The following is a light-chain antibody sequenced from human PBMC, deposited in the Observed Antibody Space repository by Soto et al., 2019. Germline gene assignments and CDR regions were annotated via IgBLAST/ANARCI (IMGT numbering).Light chain of an antibody. CDR3: SSFRSGTILV. CDR2: EVT. Sequence: QSALTQPASVSGSPGQSVTISCTGPRSDIGDSNFISWYQHSPGKAPRLLIYEVTNRPSGVSKRFSGSKAGNTASLTISGRLDDDEADYFCSSFRSGTILVFGTGTKLTVL. CDR1: RSDIGDSNF. J-gene: IGLJ1*01. V-gene: IGLV2-14*01.